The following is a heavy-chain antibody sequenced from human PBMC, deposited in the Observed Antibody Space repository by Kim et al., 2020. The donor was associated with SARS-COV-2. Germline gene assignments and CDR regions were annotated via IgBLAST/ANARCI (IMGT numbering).Heavy chain of an antibody. Sequence: GGSLRLSCAASGFTFSTYWMYWVRQAPGKGLVWVSRINSDGSSTNYADSVKVRFTISRDNAKNTLYLQMNSLRAEDTAVYYCARSSSTSCPCYYMDVWGKGTTVTVSS. J-gene: IGHJ6*03. V-gene: IGHV3-74*01. D-gene: IGHD2-2*01. CDR2: INSDGSST. CDR1: GFTFSTYW. CDR3: ARSSSTSCPCYYMDV.